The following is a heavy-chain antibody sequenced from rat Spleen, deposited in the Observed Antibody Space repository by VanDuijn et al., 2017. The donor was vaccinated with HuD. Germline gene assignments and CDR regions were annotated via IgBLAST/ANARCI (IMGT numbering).Heavy chain of an antibody. CDR1: GFTFSNYD. V-gene: IGHV5-22*01. CDR2: IRHDGSST. J-gene: IGHJ2*01. CDR3: TRQPHTTYLCGYYFDY. Sequence: EVQLVESGGGLVQPGRSMKLSCAASGFTFSNYDMAWVRQAPKKGLEWVATIRHDGSSTDYGDSVKGRFTISRDSAKSTLYLQMDSLRSEDTATYYCTRQPHTTYLCGYYFDYWGQGVMVTVSS. D-gene: IGHD1-12*03.